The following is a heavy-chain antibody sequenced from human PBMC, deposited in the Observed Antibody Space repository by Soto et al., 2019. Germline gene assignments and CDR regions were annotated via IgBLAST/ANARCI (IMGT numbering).Heavy chain of an antibody. V-gene: IGHV1-18*01. CDR2: ISAYNGNT. J-gene: IGHJ6*02. CDR3: ARDFVPSSGYYRTESYYYYGMDV. Sequence: ASVKVSCKASGYTFTSYGISWVRQAPGQGLEWMGWISAYNGNTNYAQKLQGRVTMTTDTSTSTAYMELRSLRSDDTAVYYCARDFVPSSGYYRTESYYYYGMDVWGQGTTVTVSS. D-gene: IGHD3-22*01. CDR1: GYTFTSYG.